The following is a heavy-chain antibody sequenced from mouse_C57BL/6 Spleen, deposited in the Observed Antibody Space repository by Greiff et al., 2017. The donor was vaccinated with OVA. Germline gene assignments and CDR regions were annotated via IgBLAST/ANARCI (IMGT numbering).Heavy chain of an antibody. D-gene: IGHD2-3*01. Sequence: QVQLKQSGAELVRPGASVKMSCKASGYTFTSYNMHWVKQTPRQGLEWIGAIYPGNGDNSYNQKFKGKSTLTVDKSSSTAYMQLSSLTSEDSAVYFCARYDGSYWYFDVWGTGTTVTVSS. CDR1: GYTFTSYN. CDR3: ARYDGSYWYFDV. CDR2: IYPGNGDN. V-gene: IGHV1-12*01. J-gene: IGHJ1*03.